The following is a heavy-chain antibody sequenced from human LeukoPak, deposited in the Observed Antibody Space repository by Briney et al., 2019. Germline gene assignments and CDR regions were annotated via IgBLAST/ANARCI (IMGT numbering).Heavy chain of an antibody. J-gene: IGHJ4*02. CDR3: AKKSRGGDGITSASDY. CDR1: GFTFSSYA. D-gene: IGHD1-14*01. Sequence: GGSLRLSRAASGFTFSSYAMSWVGQAPARGLDWVSGISGGACSTYYVDSVKGRFTISRDNTKHTLYMQMNSLRAEDTAVYHCAKKSRGGDGITSASDYWGQGTLVTDSS. V-gene: IGHV3-23*01. CDR2: ISGGACST.